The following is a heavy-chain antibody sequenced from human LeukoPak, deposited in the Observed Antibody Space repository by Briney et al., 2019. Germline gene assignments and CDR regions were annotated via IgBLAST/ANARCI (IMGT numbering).Heavy chain of an antibody. V-gene: IGHV4-34*01. Sequence: SETLSLTCAVYGGSFSGYYWSWIRQPPGKGLEWIGEINHSGSTNYNPSLKSRVTISVDTSKNQFSLKLSSVTAADTAVYYCARRGYCSGGSCYYFDYWGQGTLVTVSS. CDR1: GGSFSGYY. CDR2: INHSGST. CDR3: ARRGYCSGGSCYYFDY. D-gene: IGHD2-15*01. J-gene: IGHJ4*02.